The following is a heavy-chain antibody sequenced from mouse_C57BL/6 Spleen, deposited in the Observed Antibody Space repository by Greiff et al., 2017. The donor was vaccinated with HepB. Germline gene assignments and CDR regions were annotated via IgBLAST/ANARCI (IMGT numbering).Heavy chain of an antibody. J-gene: IGHJ2*01. CDR1: GYTFTSYW. D-gene: IGHD1-1*01. CDR2: IDPSDSYT. Sequence: QVQLQQPGAELVKPGASVKLSCKASGYTFTSYWMQWVKQRPGQGLEWIGEIDPSDSYTNYNQKFKGKATLTVDTSSSTAYMQLSSLTSEDSAVYYCARSQYYGSSPYYFDYWGQGTTLTVSS. V-gene: IGHV1-50*01. CDR3: ARSQYYGSSPYYFDY.